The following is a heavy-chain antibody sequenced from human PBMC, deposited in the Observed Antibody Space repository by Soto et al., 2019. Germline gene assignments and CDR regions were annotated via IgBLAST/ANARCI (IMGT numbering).Heavy chain of an antibody. CDR3: ARVQYDYVWGSYRSHYFDY. Sequence: ASVKVSCKASGYTLSSFAIHWVRQAPGQRPEWMGWINPGTGNTKYSQMFQGRVTITTDSSANTAHMELSSLKSEDTALYYCARVQYDYVWGSYRSHYFDYWGQGTLVTVSS. CDR1: GYTLSSFA. CDR2: INPGTGNT. V-gene: IGHV1-3*01. J-gene: IGHJ4*02. D-gene: IGHD3-16*02.